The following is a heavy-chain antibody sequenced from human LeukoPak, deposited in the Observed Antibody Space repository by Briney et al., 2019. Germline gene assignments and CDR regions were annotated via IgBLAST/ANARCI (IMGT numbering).Heavy chain of an antibody. V-gene: IGHV3-23*01. Sequence: GGSLRLSCAASGFTFSSYAMSWVRQAPGKGLEWVSAISGSGGSTYYADSVKGRFTISRDNSKNTLYLQMNSLRAEDTAVYYCASGADFYYYYYYMDVWGKGTTVTVSS. J-gene: IGHJ6*03. CDR3: ASGADFYYYYYYMDV. CDR1: GFTFSSYA. D-gene: IGHD1-26*01. CDR2: ISGSGGST.